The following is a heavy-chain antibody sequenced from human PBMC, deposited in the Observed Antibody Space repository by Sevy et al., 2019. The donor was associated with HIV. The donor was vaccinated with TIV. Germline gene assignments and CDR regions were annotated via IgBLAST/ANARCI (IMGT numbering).Heavy chain of an antibody. CDR3: ARDSLSSSWYGGLDP. D-gene: IGHD6-13*01. J-gene: IGHJ5*02. Sequence: GGSLRLSCAASGFTFSSYSMNWVRQAPGKGLEWVSSISSSSSYIYYADSVKGRFTISRDNAKNSLYLQMNSLRAEDTAVYYCARDSLSSSWYGGLDPWGQGTLVTVSS. CDR1: GFTFSSYS. CDR2: ISSSSSYI. V-gene: IGHV3-21*01.